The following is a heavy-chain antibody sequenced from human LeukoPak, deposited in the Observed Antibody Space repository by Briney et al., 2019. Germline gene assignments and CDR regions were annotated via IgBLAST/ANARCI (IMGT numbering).Heavy chain of an antibody. CDR1: GGSISSNSYF. J-gene: IGHJ3*02. V-gene: IGHV4-39*01. D-gene: IGHD3-10*01. CDR3: ASQKTLVRGAIRLFDASDI. Sequence: SETLSLTCTVSGGSISSNSYFWGWIRQPPGKGLEWIVIIHYSGSIYYSPSHKSRLSISIDTSKNQFSLKLSSVTAADTAVYYCASQKTLVRGAIRLFDASDIWGQGTVVTVSS. CDR2: IHYSGSI.